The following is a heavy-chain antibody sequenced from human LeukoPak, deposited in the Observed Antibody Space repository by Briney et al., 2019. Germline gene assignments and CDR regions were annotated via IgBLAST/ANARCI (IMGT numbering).Heavy chain of an antibody. J-gene: IGHJ4*02. CDR1: GGTFSSYA. CDR2: FIPIFGTA. Sequence: GASVKVSCKASGGTFSSYAISWVRQAPGQGLEWMGGFIPIFGTANYAQKFQGRVTITADESTSTAYMELSSLRSEDTAVYYCARDRGYCSSTSCYLDYWGQGTLVTVSS. V-gene: IGHV1-69*13. D-gene: IGHD2-2*01. CDR3: ARDRGYCSSTSCYLDY.